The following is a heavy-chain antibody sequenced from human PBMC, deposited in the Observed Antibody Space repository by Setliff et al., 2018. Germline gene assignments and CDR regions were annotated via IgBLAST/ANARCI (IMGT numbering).Heavy chain of an antibody. CDR3: ARGSFPYDNSGFDY. J-gene: IGHJ4*02. CDR2: FYISGTT. CDR1: GGSVGNSHYY. Sequence: SETLSLTCTVSGGSVGNSHYYWSWIRQPAGKGLEWIGRFYISGTTTYNPSLKSRVTMSADTSKNQFSLKLSSVTAADTAVYYCARGSFPYDNSGFDYWGQGTLVTVSS. V-gene: IGHV4-61*02. D-gene: IGHD3-22*01.